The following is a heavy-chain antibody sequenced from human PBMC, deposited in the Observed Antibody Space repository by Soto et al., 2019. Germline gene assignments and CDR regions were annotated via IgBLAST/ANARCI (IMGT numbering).Heavy chain of an antibody. CDR2: IKYSAST. Sequence: TSETQSLTCTVACGTISGGGYYGSRKRKPPGKGMEWVGYIKYSASTYYNPSLKSRVTISVDTSKNQFSLKLSSVTAAGMAVYYCARSRWRYFDFWGHGTLVTVS. D-gene: IGHD2-15*01. CDR1: CGTISGGGYY. CDR3: ARSRWRYFDF. V-gene: IGHV4-30-4*02. J-gene: IGHJ4*01.